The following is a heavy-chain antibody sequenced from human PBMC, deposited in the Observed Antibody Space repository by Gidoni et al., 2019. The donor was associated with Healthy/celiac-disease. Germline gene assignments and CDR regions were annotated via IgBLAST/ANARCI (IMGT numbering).Heavy chain of an antibody. CDR3: AAGYSSGWYDPSVDY. CDR2: VWDDGSNK. J-gene: IGHJ4*02. V-gene: IGHV3-33*01. CDR1: GFPFSSYG. D-gene: IGHD6-19*01. Sequence: QVQLVESGGGVVQPGRSLRLSCAGSGFPFSSYGMHWVSQAPGKGLEWVAVVWDDGSNKYYADSGKGRFTISRDKSTNTLYLQMNSLRAEDTAVYYCAAGYSSGWYDPSVDYWGQGTLVTVSS.